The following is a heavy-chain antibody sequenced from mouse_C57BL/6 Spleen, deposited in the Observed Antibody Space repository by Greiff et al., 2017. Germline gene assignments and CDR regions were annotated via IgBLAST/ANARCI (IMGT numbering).Heavy chain of an antibody. CDR1: GYAFSSSW. CDR2: IYPGDGDT. CDR3: ARSGWEAWFAY. J-gene: IGHJ3*01. D-gene: IGHD3-1*01. V-gene: IGHV1-82*01. Sequence: VQLLESGPELVKPGASVKISCKASGYAFSSSWMNWVKQRPGKGLEWIGRIYPGDGDTNYNGKFKGKATLTADKPASTAYMQLSSLTSADSAVCVCARSGWEAWFAYWGKGTLVTVSA.